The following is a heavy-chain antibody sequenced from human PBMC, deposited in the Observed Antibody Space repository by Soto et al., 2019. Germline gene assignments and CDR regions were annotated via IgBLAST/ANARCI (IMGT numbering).Heavy chain of an antibody. V-gene: IGHV4-59*01. J-gene: IGHJ5*01. D-gene: IGHD3-10*01. CDR2: IYYSGST. CDR3: ALDVFGTTFGWCVS. CDR1: GGSISSYY. Sequence: SETLSLTCTVSGGSISSYYWSWIRQPPGKGLEWIGYIYYSGSTNYNPSLRSRVTISVDTSKNQFSLKLSSVTTADTAVYYCALDVFGTTFGWCVSLGKGLLVSV.